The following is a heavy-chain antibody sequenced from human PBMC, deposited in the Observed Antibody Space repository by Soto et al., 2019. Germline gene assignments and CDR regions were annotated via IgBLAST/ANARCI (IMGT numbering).Heavy chain of an antibody. CDR2: IYSGGST. D-gene: IGHD3-22*01. CDR1: GFTVSSNY. CDR3: ATTFYDSSGYYNVTPSSY. J-gene: IGHJ4*02. Sequence: GGSLRLSCAASGFTVSSNYMSWVRQAPGKGLEWVSVIYSGGSTYYADSVKGRFTISRDNSKNTLYLQMNSLRAEDTAVYYCATTFYDSSGYYNVTPSSYWGQGTLVTVSS. V-gene: IGHV3-53*01.